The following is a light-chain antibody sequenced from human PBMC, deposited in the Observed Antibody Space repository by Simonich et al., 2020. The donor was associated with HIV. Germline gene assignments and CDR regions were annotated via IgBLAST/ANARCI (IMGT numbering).Light chain of an antibody. Sequence: QSALTQPRSVSGSPGQSVTISCTGTRNDVGGYNHVSWYQQHPGKAPKLMISSVGKRPSGVPDRFSGSKSGNTASLTISGLQAEDEADYYCCSYAGSYTFYVFGTGTKVTVL. CDR1: RNDVGGYNH. CDR3: CSYAGSYTFYV. V-gene: IGLV2-11*01. CDR2: SVG. J-gene: IGLJ1*01.